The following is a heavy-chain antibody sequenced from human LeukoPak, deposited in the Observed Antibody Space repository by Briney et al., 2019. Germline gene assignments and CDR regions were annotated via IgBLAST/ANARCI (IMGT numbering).Heavy chain of an antibody. D-gene: IGHD3-16*02. J-gene: IGHJ3*02. Sequence: GGSLRLSCAASGFTFSSYSMNWVRQAPGKGLEWVSSISSSSYIYYADSVKGRFTISRDNAKNSLYLQMNSLRAEDTAVYYCASPSPIYPGTDAFDIRGQGTMVTVSS. CDR3: ASPSPIYPGTDAFDI. V-gene: IGHV3-21*01. CDR2: ISSSSYI. CDR1: GFTFSSYS.